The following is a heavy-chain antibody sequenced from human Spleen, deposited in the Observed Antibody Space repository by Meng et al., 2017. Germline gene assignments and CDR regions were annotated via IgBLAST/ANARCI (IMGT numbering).Heavy chain of an antibody. Sequence: SETLSLTCTVSGYSISSGYYWGWIRQPPGKGLEWIGSIYHSGSTYYNPSLKSRVTISVDTSKNQFSLKLSSVTAADTAVYYCASIVVIAGAISGMDVWGQGTTVTVSS. CDR2: IYHSGST. J-gene: IGHJ6*02. D-gene: IGHD2-2*01. CDR1: GYSISSGYY. CDR3: ASIVVIAGAISGMDV. V-gene: IGHV4-38-2*02.